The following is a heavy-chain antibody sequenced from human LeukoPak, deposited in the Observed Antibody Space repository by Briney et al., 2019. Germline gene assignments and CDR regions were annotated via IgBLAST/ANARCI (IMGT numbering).Heavy chain of an antibody. J-gene: IGHJ3*02. D-gene: IGHD4-17*01. CDR3: AKGYTVTTPDAFDI. CDR2: ISSSSSTI. Sequence: GGSLRLSCAASGFTFSSYTMNWVRQAPGKGLEWVSYISSSSSTIYYADSVRGRFTISRDNSKNTLYLQMNSLRAEDTAVYYCAKGYTVTTPDAFDIWGQGTMVTVSS. CDR1: GFTFSSYT. V-gene: IGHV3-48*01.